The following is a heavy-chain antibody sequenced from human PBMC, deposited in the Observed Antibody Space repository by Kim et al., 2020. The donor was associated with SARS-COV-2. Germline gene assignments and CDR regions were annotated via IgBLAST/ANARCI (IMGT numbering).Heavy chain of an antibody. V-gene: IGHV6-1*01. CDR1: GDSVSSNSAA. CDR3: ARDVVGYDFWSGYQTYYYYYMDV. D-gene: IGHD3-3*01. Sequence: SQTLSLTCAISGDSVSSNSAAWNWIRQSPSRGLEWLGRTYYRSKWYNDYAVSVKSRITINPDTSKNQFSLQLNSVTPEDTAVYYCARDVVGYDFWSGYQTYYYYYMDVWGKGTTVTVSS. J-gene: IGHJ6*03. CDR2: TYYRSKWYN.